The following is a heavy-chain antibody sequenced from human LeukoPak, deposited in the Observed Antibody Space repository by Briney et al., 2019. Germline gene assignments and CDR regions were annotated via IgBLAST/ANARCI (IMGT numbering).Heavy chain of an antibody. CDR1: GGSISSYY. Sequence: SETLSLTCTVSGGSISSYYWSWIRQPPGKGLEWIGYIYYSGSTNYNPSLKSRVTISVDTSKNQFSLKLSSVTAADTAVYYCARGPGLYALGVDYWGQGTLVTVSS. CDR3: ARGPGLYALGVDY. J-gene: IGHJ4*02. CDR2: IYYSGST. D-gene: IGHD3-16*01. V-gene: IGHV4-59*12.